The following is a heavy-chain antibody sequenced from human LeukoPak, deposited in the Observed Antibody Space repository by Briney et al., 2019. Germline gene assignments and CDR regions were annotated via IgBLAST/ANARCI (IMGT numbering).Heavy chain of an antibody. Sequence: ASVKVSCKASGYPFTGWYLHWVRQAPGQGLEGMGRINPKTGDTDYAQEFQGRVTMTRDTSITTAYMDLSSPRLDDTAMYYCARAKSDYYDRRVRAHFDNWGQGTLVTVSS. CDR3: ARAKSDYYDRRVRAHFDN. V-gene: IGHV1-2*06. CDR2: INPKTGDT. D-gene: IGHD3-22*01. CDR1: GYPFTGWY. J-gene: IGHJ4*02.